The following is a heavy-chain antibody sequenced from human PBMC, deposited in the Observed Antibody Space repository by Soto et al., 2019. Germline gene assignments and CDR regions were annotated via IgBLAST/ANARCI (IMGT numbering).Heavy chain of an antibody. CDR2: LRLGGQAT. D-gene: IGHD5-12*01. CDR1: GYTFSHYH. CDR3: TRGPFSGYDSDFDY. V-gene: IGHV1-46*03. Sequence: QVQLVQSGAEVKKPGASVRISCQASGYTFSHYHINWVRQAPGHGLEWIGILRLGGQATTDSQKLQGRVTMTSNTSTATVYMELSSLRSDDTAVYYCTRGPFSGYDSDFDYWGQGTLITVSS. J-gene: IGHJ4*02.